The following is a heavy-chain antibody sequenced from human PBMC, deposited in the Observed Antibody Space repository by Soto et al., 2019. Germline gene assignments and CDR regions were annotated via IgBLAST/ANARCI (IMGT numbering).Heavy chain of an antibody. CDR3: AHLMITYGGVIADDAFDV. CDR2: IYWDNDK. CDR1: GFSLTTRQVG. D-gene: IGHD3-16*02. Sequence: QITLKESGPTLEEPTQTLTLTCTFSGFSLTTRQVGVGWIRQPPGQALEWLAVIYWDNDKSYSPSLERRLTITKDTAKNQVVLTMTNMDPMDTATYYCAHLMITYGGVIADDAFDVWGQGTMVTVSS. V-gene: IGHV2-5*02. J-gene: IGHJ3*01.